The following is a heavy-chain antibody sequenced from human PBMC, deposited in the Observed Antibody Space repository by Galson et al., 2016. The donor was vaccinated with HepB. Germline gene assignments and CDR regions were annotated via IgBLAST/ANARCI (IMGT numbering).Heavy chain of an antibody. J-gene: IGHJ1*01. Sequence: SVKVSCKASGGTFTGNAISWVRQAPGQGLEWIGAIIPMIETPQYVQKCQGRVKMTADKSHSTAYMYLSSLKSDDTAVYYCTTGHDSRDYHSSRRVSGAGYFHDWGQGTLVIVSS. CDR2: IIPMIETP. CDR3: TTGHDSRDYHSSRRVSGAGYFHD. V-gene: IGHV1-69*06. D-gene: IGHD3-22*01. CDR1: GGTFTGNA.